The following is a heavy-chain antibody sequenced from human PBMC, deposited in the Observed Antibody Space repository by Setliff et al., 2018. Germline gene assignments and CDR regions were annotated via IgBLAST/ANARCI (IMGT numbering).Heavy chain of an antibody. Sequence: TLSLTCTVSGGSISSSSYYWGWIRQPPGKGLEWIGSIYYSGSTYYNPSLKSRVTISVDTSKNQFSLKLSSVTAADTAVYYCAREERYYNFWSGYFDYWGQGTLVTVSS. CDR3: AREERYYNFWSGYFDY. D-gene: IGHD3-3*01. V-gene: IGHV4-39*07. CDR1: GGSISSSSYY. J-gene: IGHJ4*02. CDR2: IYYSGST.